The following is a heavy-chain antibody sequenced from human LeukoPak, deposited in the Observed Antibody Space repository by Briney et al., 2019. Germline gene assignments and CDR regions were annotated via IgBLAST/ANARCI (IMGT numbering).Heavy chain of an antibody. D-gene: IGHD3-16*01. J-gene: IGHJ4*02. V-gene: IGHV4-39*01. CDR3: ARHPYYDYVWGSYNPFDY. CDR1: GDSISSSSYY. Sequence: SETLSLTCTVSGDSISSSSYYWGWIRQPPGKGLEWIGSISYSGSSYYTPSLRSRVTISVDTSKNQFSLKLSSVTAADTAVYYCARHPYYDYVWGSYNPFDYWGQGTLVTVSS. CDR2: ISYSGSS.